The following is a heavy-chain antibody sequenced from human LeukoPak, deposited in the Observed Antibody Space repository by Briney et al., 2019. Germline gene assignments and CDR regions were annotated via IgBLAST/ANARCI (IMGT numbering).Heavy chain of an antibody. CDR1: GFTFSSYE. CDR3: ATKSYCSSTSCSDFDY. CDR2: ISSSGSTI. J-gene: IGHJ4*02. Sequence: GGSLRLSCAASGFTFSSYEMNWVRQAPGKGLEWVSYISSSGSTIYYADSVKGRFTISRDNAKNSLYLQMNSLRAEDTAAYYCATKSYCSSTSCSDFDYWGQGTLVAVSP. V-gene: IGHV3-48*03. D-gene: IGHD2-2*01.